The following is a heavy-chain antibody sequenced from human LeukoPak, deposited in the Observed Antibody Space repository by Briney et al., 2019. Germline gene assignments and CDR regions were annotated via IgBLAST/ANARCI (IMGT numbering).Heavy chain of an antibody. V-gene: IGHV3-23*01. Sequence: PGGSLRLSCAASGFTFSSYGMSWVRQAPEKGLEWVSAISGSGGSTYYADSVKGRFTISRDNSKNTLYLQMNSLRAEDTAVYYCAKEEDYYYYYMDVWGKGTTVTISS. CDR2: ISGSGGST. CDR1: GFTFSSYG. J-gene: IGHJ6*03. CDR3: AKEEDYYYYYMDV.